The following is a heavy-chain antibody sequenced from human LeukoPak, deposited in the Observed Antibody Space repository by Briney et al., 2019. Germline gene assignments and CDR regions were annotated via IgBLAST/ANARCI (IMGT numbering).Heavy chain of an antibody. CDR3: ARDLRYSSGWSASGMDV. CDR1: GGTFSRFS. Sequence: GASVKVSCKASGGTFSRFSINWLRQAPGQWLGWMGGVIPMFGTTDYAQKFQGRVTITADESTSTAYMDLRSLRSDDTAVYYCARDLRYSSGWSASGMDVWGKGTTVTISS. D-gene: IGHD6-19*01. J-gene: IGHJ6*03. CDR2: VIPMFGTT. V-gene: IGHV1-69*13.